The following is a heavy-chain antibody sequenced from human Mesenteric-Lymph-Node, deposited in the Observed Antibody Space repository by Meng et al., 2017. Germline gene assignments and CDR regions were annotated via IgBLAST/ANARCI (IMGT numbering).Heavy chain of an antibody. CDR3: ARGEDTMIVLDAFDI. J-gene: IGHJ3*02. CDR1: GFTFSSYS. D-gene: IGHD3-22*01. Sequence: GESLKISCVASGFTFSSYSMNWVRQAPGKGLEWVSSISSSSSYIYYADSVKGRFTISRDNAKNSLYLQMNSLRAEDTAVYYCARGEDTMIVLDAFDIWGQGTMVTVSS. V-gene: IGHV3-21*01. CDR2: ISSSSSYI.